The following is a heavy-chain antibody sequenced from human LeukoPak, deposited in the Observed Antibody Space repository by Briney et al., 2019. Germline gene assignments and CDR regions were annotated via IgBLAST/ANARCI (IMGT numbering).Heavy chain of an antibody. Sequence: GGSLRLSCAASGFAFSIYAMTWVRQAPGKGLELVSGISGRDNGTYYGDSVEGRFTISRDNSKNTLYLQMSSLTAEDTAVYYCAKGLYHYYGSGSYTLDFWGQGTQVTVSS. CDR1: GFAFSIYA. D-gene: IGHD3-10*01. V-gene: IGHV3-23*02. CDR3: AKGLYHYYGSGSYTLDF. J-gene: IGHJ4*02. CDR2: ISGRDNGT.